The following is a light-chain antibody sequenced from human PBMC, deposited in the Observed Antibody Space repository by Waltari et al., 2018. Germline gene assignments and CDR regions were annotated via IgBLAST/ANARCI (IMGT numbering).Light chain of an antibody. J-gene: IGKJ1*01. CDR2: KAS. Sequence: DIQMTQSPSTLSASGGDRVTITCRASQSISTWLAWYQQKPGKAPKLLIYKASNLESGVPSRVSGSGSATEFTLTISSLQPDDFASYYCQTYNSFSPWTFGQGTNVEIK. CDR3: QTYNSFSPWT. V-gene: IGKV1-5*03. CDR1: QSISTW.